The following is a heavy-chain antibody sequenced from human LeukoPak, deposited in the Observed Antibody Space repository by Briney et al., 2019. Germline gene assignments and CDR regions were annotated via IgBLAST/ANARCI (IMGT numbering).Heavy chain of an antibody. D-gene: IGHD6-19*01. V-gene: IGHV3-23*01. Sequence: PGGSLRLPCAASGFTFSSYAMSWVRQAPGKGLEWVSGISGSGGSTYYADSVKGRFTISRDNSKNTMYMQMNSLRAEDTAVYYCAKDRIAVAAATPDYWGQGALVTVSS. CDR2: ISGSGGST. CDR1: GFTFSSYA. J-gene: IGHJ4*02. CDR3: AKDRIAVAAATPDY.